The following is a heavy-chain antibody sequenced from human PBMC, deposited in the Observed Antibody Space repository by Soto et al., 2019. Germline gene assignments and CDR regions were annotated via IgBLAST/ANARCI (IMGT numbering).Heavy chain of an antibody. D-gene: IGHD3-22*01. CDR1: GYTFTSYD. CDR2: MNPNSGNT. J-gene: IGHJ4*02. V-gene: IGHV1-8*01. CDR3: ARHHSPRYYYDSSGYDS. Sequence: ASVKVSCKASGYTFTSYDINWVRQATGQGLEWMGWMNPNSGNTGYAQKFQGRVTMTRNTSISTAYMELSSLRSEDTAVYYCARHHSPRYYYDSSGYDSWGQGTLVTVSS.